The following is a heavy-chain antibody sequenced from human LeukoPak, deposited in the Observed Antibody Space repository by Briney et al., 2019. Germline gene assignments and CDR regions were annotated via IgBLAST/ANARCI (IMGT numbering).Heavy chain of an antibody. CDR2: ISYDGSNK. Sequence: GGSLRLSCAASGFTFSSYWMSWVRQAPGKGLEWVAVISYDGSNKYYADSVKGRFTISRDNSKNTLYLQMNSLRAEDTAVYYCARDQYYDFWSGHRTFDYWGQGTLVIVSS. CDR3: ARDQYYDFWSGHRTFDY. CDR1: GFTFSSYW. D-gene: IGHD3-3*01. J-gene: IGHJ4*02. V-gene: IGHV3-30*03.